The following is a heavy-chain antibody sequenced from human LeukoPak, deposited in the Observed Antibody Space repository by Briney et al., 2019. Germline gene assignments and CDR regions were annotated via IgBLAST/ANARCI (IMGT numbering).Heavy chain of an antibody. CDR1: GYTFTGYY. D-gene: IGHD3-10*01. CDR3: ARAFGITMVRGVYPYYYYDMDV. CDR2: INPNSGGT. Sequence: ASVKVSCKASGYTFTGYYMHWVRQAPGQGLEWMGWINPNSGGTNYAQKFQGRVTMTRNTSISTAYMELSSLRSEDTAVYYCARAFGITMVRGVYPYYYYDMDVWGQGTTVTVSS. V-gene: IGHV1-2*02. J-gene: IGHJ6*02.